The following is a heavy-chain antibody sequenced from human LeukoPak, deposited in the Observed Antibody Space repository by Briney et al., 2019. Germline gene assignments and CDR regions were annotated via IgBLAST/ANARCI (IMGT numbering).Heavy chain of an antibody. CDR1: GYTFTSYG. CDR2: ISPYNGNT. J-gene: IGHJ6*02. V-gene: IGHV1-18*01. CDR3: ARVGCSSTSCYFGYYYYYYGMDV. D-gene: IGHD2-2*01. Sequence: ASVKVSCKASGYTFTSYGISWVRQAPGQGLEWMGWISPYNGNTDYAQKLQGRVTMTTDTSTSTAYMELRSLRSDDTAVYYCARVGCSSTSCYFGYYYYYYGMDVWGQGTTVTVSS.